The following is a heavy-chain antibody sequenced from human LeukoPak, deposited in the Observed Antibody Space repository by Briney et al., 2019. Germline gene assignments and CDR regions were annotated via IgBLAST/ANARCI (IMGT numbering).Heavy chain of an antibody. Sequence: NPSETLSLTCAVYGGSFSGYYWSWIRQPPGKGLEWIGEINHSGSTNYNPSLKSRVTISVDTSKNQFSLKLSSVTAADTAVYYCARDGGILWCDPTLDYWGLGTLVTVSS. V-gene: IGHV4-34*01. D-gene: IGHD2-21*01. J-gene: IGHJ4*02. CDR1: GGSFSGYY. CDR3: ARDGGILWCDPTLDY. CDR2: INHSGST.